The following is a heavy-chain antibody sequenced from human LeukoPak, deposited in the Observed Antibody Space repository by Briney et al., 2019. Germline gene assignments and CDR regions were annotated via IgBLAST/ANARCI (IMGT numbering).Heavy chain of an antibody. CDR3: ARGRYCSGGSCSGWFDP. Sequence: GASVKVSCKASGYTFTSYGISWVRQAPGQGLEWMGWISTYNGNTNYAQKLQGRVTMTTDTSTSTAYMELRSLRSDDTAVYYCARGRYCSGGSCSGWFDPWGQGTLVTVSS. CDR2: ISTYNGNT. J-gene: IGHJ5*02. CDR1: GYTFTSYG. V-gene: IGHV1-18*01. D-gene: IGHD2-15*01.